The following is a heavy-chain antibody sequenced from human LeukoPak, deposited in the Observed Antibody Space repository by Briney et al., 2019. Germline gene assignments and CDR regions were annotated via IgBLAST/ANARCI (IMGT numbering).Heavy chain of an antibody. CDR3: ARGPIFGDFDY. D-gene: IGHD3-3*01. CDR2: IYSGGTT. Sequence: PGGSLRLSCAAPGFTVSSNYMSWVRQAPGKGLEWVSVIYSGGTTYYADSVKGRFTISRDNSKNTLYLQMNSLRAEDTAVYYCARGPIFGDFDYWGQGTLVTVSS. CDR1: GFTVSSNY. J-gene: IGHJ4*02. V-gene: IGHV3-66*02.